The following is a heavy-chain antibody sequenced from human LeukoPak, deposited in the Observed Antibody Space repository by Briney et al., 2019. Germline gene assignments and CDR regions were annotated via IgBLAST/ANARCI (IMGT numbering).Heavy chain of an antibody. D-gene: IGHD3-22*01. V-gene: IGHV3-30*02. Sequence: GSLRLSCAASGFTFSSYGMHWVRQAPGKGLEWVAFIRYDGSNKYYADSVKGRFTISRDNSKNTLYLQMNSLRAEDTAVYYCAYREGYYDSSGYPPGYWGQGTLVTVSS. CDR2: IRYDGSNK. J-gene: IGHJ4*02. CDR3: AYREGYYDSSGYPPGY. CDR1: GFTFSSYG.